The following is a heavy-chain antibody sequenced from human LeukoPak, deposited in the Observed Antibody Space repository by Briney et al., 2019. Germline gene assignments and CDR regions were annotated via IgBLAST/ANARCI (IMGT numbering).Heavy chain of an antibody. CDR2: INTDGTGT. Sequence: GGSLRLSCAASGFTFSKYWMLWVRQAPGKGLESVSRINTDGTGTTYADSVKGRFTVSRDNADNTMFLQMNSLRDEDTAVYYCATKQWLAPPPDSWGQGTPVTVSS. CDR1: GFTFSKYW. J-gene: IGHJ4*02. CDR3: ATKQWLAPPPDS. D-gene: IGHD6-19*01. V-gene: IGHV3-74*01.